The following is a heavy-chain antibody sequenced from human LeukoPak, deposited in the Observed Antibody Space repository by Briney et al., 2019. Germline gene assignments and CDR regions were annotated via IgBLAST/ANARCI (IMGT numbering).Heavy chain of an antibody. CDR3: ARARVYGDYAWFDP. D-gene: IGHD4-17*01. Sequence: TSETLSLTCTVSGGSISSYYWSWIRQPPGKGLEWIGYIYYSGSTNYNPSLKSRVTISVDTSKNQFSLKLSSVTAADTAVYYCARARVYGDYAWFDPWGQGTLVTVSS. V-gene: IGHV4-59*01. J-gene: IGHJ5*02. CDR1: GGSISSYY. CDR2: IYYSGST.